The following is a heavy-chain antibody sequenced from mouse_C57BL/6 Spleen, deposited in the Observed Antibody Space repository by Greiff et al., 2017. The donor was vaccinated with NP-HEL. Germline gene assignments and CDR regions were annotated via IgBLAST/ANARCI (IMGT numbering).Heavy chain of an antibody. V-gene: IGHV1-9*01. CDR2: LLPGSGSP. J-gene: IGHJ2*01. CDR1: GYTFTGYW. CDR3: ARSRGGGY. Sequence: VQLQQSGAELMKPGASVKLSCKATGYTFTGYWIEWVKQRPGPGLEWIGELLPGSGSPHYNAKFKGKATVTADTSSNTAYMQLSSLTTEDSAIYYCARSRGGGYWGQGTTLTVSS.